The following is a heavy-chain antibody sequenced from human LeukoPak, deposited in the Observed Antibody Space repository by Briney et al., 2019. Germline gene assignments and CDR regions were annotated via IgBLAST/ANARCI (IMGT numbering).Heavy chain of an antibody. Sequence: MTSETLSLTCTVSGGSISSYYWSWIRQPPGKGLEWIGYIYYSGSTNYNPSLKSRVTISVDTSKNQFSLKLSSVTAADTAVYYCASSGDYVPLYYFDYWGQGTLVTVSS. D-gene: IGHD4-17*01. CDR2: IYYSGST. CDR1: GGSISSYY. V-gene: IGHV4-59*12. CDR3: ASSGDYVPLYYFDY. J-gene: IGHJ4*02.